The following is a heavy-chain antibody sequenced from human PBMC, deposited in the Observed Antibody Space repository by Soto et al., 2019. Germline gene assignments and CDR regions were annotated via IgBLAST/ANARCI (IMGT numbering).Heavy chain of an antibody. D-gene: IGHD3-10*01. Sequence: PSETLSLTCTVSGGSMNFYYWSWIRQPPGKGLEWIGYIYSSGSTNYNPSLKSRVTISVDTSKNQFSLKLSTATAADTAVYFCARARFGELLLFDYWGQGTLVTVSS. CDR3: ARARFGELLLFDY. CDR2: IYSSGST. V-gene: IGHV4-59*01. CDR1: GGSMNFYY. J-gene: IGHJ4*02.